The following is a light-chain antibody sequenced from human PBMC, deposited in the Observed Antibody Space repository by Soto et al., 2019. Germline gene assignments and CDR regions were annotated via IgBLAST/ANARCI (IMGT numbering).Light chain of an antibody. CDR1: QSVCRTY. J-gene: IGKJ4*01. CDR2: GAS. V-gene: IGKV3-20*01. Sequence: EIVLTQSPGTLSLSPGERATLSCRASQSVCRTYLAWYQQKPGQAPRLLIYGASSRATGIPDRFSGSGSGTDFILTISRLEPEDFAVYYCQQYGTSPLTFGGGTKVEIK. CDR3: QQYGTSPLT.